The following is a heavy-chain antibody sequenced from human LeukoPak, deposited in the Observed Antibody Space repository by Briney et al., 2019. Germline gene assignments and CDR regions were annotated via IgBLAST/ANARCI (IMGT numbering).Heavy chain of an antibody. CDR3: ARALTD. V-gene: IGHV1-46*01. CDR2: INPSDGFT. Sequence: ASVKVSCKASGYTFSSYTVHWVRLARGQGLEWMGLINPSDGFTSYARKFQDRLTLTKDMSTSTVSMELRSLRREDTATYYCARALTDWGQGTLVTVSS. CDR1: GYTFSSYT. J-gene: IGHJ4*02. D-gene: IGHD4-11*01.